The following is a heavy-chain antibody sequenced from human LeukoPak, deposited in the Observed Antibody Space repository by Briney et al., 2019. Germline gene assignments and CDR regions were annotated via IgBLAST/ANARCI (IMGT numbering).Heavy chain of an antibody. Sequence: SVKVSCKASGGTFSSYTISWVRQAPGQGLEWRGRSIPILGIANDAQKFQGRVTITAGKSTRTAYMELSSLRSEDTAVYYCARDPGAGIAVSGRYYGMDVWGQGTTVTVSS. J-gene: IGHJ6*02. CDR1: GGTFSSYT. D-gene: IGHD6-19*01. CDR2: SIPILGIA. CDR3: ARDPGAGIAVSGRYYGMDV. V-gene: IGHV1-69*04.